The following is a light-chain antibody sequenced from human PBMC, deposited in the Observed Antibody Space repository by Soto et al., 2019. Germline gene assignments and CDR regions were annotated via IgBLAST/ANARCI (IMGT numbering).Light chain of an antibody. V-gene: IGKV3-11*01. Sequence: EIVLTQSPATLSLSPGERATLSCRASQSVSSYLAWYHQKPGQAPSLLIYDASNRATGIPARVSGSGSGTDFPLTISSLEPEDFAVYYCQQRSNWAALTFGGGTKVEIK. J-gene: IGKJ4*01. CDR1: QSVSSY. CDR2: DAS. CDR3: QQRSNWAALT.